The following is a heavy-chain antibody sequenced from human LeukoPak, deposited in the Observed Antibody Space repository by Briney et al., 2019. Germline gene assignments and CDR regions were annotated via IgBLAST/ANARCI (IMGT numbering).Heavy chain of an antibody. V-gene: IGHV4-39*07. CDR3: ARETDSSGYYGYYYYYMDV. D-gene: IGHD3-22*01. CDR2: IYYSGST. CDR1: GDSISSSLYY. J-gene: IGHJ6*03. Sequence: SETLSLTCTVSGDSISSSLYYWAWIRQPPGKGLEWIGSIYYSGSTYYNPSLKSRVTISVDRSKNQFSLKLSSVTAADTAVYYCARETDSSGYYGYYYYYMDVWGKGTTVTVSS.